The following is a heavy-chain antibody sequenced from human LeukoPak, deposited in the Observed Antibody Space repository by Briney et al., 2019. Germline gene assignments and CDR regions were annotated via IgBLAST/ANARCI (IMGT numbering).Heavy chain of an antibody. Sequence: GRSLRLSCEASGFTFSSKGMHWVRQAPGKGLEWVALISSDGSNKYYADSVKGRFTISRDNSKKTLYLQMNSLRAEDTAVYYCAKDYISSSWGDFDYWGQGTLVTVSS. CDR2: ISSDGSNK. J-gene: IGHJ4*02. CDR3: AKDYISSSWGDFDY. CDR1: GFTFSSKG. V-gene: IGHV3-30*18. D-gene: IGHD6-6*01.